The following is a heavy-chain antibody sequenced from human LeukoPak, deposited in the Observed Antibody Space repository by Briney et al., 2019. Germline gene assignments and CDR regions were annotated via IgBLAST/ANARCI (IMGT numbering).Heavy chain of an antibody. CDR2: IIPIFGTA. Sequence: GASVTVSCKTSVYTFTSYAISWVRQAPGQGLEWMGGIIPIFGTANYAQKFQGRVTITADESTSTPYMEQSSLRSEDTAVYYCARQADPARTGYSSSWGTYYFDYWGQGTLVTVSS. D-gene: IGHD6-13*01. CDR1: VYTFTSYA. J-gene: IGHJ4*02. CDR3: ARQADPARTGYSSSWGTYYFDY. V-gene: IGHV1-69*13.